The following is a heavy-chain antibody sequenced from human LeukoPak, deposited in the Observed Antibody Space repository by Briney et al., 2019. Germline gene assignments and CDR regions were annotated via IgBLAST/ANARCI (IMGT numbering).Heavy chain of an antibody. CDR3: ARSYVDYDFWSGYYNTWFDP. CDR1: GYTFTSYD. Sequence: ASVKVSCKASGYTFTSYDINWVRQATGQGLEWMGWMNPNSGNTGYAQKFQGRVTMTRNTSISTAYMELSSLRSEDTAVYYCARSYVDYDFWSGYYNTWFDPWGQGTLVTVSS. J-gene: IGHJ5*02. V-gene: IGHV1-8*01. D-gene: IGHD3-3*01. CDR2: MNPNSGNT.